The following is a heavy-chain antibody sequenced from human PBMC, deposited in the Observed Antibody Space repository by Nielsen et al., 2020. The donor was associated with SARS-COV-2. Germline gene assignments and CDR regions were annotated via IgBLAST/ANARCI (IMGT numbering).Heavy chain of an antibody. V-gene: IGHV4-59*12. CDR1: GGSINNYY. CDR2: VYYSGST. Sequence: SETLSLTCTVSGGSINNYYWSWIRQPPGKALEWIGYVYYSGSTNYSPSLKSRVTISVDTSKNQFSLKLRSVTAADTAVYYCAKDGAYYYGSGSYLTKRFDYWGQGTLVTVSS. CDR3: AKDGAYYYGSGSYLTKRFDY. J-gene: IGHJ4*02. D-gene: IGHD3-10*01.